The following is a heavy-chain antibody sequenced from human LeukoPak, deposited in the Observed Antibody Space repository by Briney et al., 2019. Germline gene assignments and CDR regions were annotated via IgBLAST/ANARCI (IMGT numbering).Heavy chain of an antibody. CDR3: ARHAIDGSGYYLHYFDY. Sequence: SETLSLTCTVSGGSFSTNSNYWGWIRQPPGKGLEWIGRLYYSGSTYYNPSLKSRVTISVDTSKNQFSLKLSSVTAADTAVYYCARHAIDGSGYYLHYFDYWGQGTLVTVSS. V-gene: IGHV4-39*01. CDR1: GGSFSTNSNY. D-gene: IGHD3-22*01. CDR2: LYYSGST. J-gene: IGHJ4*02.